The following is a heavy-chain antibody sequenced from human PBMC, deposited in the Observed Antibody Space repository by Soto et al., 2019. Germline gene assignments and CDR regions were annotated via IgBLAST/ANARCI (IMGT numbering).Heavy chain of an antibody. V-gene: IGHV3-30-3*01. CDR3: ARDLDDYIWGSYRHPRPFDY. CDR1: GFTFSSYA. J-gene: IGHJ4*02. CDR2: ISYDGSNK. Sequence: SLRLSCAASGFTFSSYAMHWVRQAPGKGLEWVAVISYDGSNKYYADSVKGRFTISRDNSKNTLYLQMNSLRAEDTAVYYCARDLDDYIWGSYRHPRPFDYWGQGTLVTVSS. D-gene: IGHD3-16*02.